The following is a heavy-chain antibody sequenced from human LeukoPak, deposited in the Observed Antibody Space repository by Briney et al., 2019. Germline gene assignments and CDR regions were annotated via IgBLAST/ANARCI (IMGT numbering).Heavy chain of an antibody. CDR2: IYYSGST. D-gene: IGHD3-22*01. CDR1: GGSISSYY. V-gene: IGHV4-59*01. CDR3: ASGHYDSSGYVGYFDY. J-gene: IGHJ4*02. Sequence: SETLSLTCTVSGGSISSYYWSWIRQPPGKGLEWIGYIYYSGSTNYNPSLKSRVTISVDTSKNQFSLELSSVTAADTAVYYCASGHYDSSGYVGYFDYWGQGTLVTVSS.